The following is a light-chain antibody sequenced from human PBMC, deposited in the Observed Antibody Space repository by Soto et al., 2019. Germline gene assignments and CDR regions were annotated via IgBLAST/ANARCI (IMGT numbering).Light chain of an antibody. CDR3: SSYTSSSTFYV. Sequence: QSALTQPASVSGSPGQSITISCTGTSSDVGGYNYVSWYQQHPGKAPKLMIYDVSNRPSGVSNRFSGSKSGNTASLTISGLQAEDEADYYGSSYTSSSTFYVFATWTKLTV. J-gene: IGLJ1*01. CDR1: SSDVGGYNY. V-gene: IGLV2-14*01. CDR2: DVS.